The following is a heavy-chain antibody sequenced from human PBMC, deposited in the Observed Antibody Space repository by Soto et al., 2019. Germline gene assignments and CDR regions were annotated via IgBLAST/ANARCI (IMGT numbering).Heavy chain of an antibody. CDR2: IIPIFGTA. J-gene: IGHJ6*02. V-gene: IGHV1-69*01. CDR3: ARGPSGTIVGVVIYSWHGMDV. Sequence: QVQLVQSGAEVKKPGSSVKVSCKASGGTFSSYAISWVRQAPGQGLEWMGGIIPIFGTANYAQKFQGRVTITADESTSTAYMELSSLRSEDTAVYYCARGPSGTIVGVVIYSWHGMDVWGQGTTVTVSS. D-gene: IGHD3-3*01. CDR1: GGTFSSYA.